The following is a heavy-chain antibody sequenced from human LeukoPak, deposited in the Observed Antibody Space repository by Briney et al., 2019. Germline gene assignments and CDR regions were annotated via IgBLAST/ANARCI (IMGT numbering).Heavy chain of an antibody. CDR3: ARHYYDSSGYYDQGYMDV. D-gene: IGHD3-22*01. CDR2: IYTSGST. Sequence: SETLSLTCTVSGGSISSGSYYWSWIRQPAGKGLEWIGRIYTSGSTNSNPSLKSRVTISVDTSKNQFSLKLSSVTAADTAAYYCARHYYDSSGYYDQGYMDVWGKGTTVTVSS. V-gene: IGHV4-61*02. CDR1: GGSISSGSYY. J-gene: IGHJ6*03.